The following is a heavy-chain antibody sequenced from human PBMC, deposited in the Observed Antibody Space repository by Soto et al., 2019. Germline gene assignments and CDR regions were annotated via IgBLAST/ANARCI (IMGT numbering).Heavy chain of an antibody. V-gene: IGHV3-74*01. J-gene: IGHJ4*02. CDR1: GFTFSSFW. Sequence: PGGSLRLSCAASGFTFSSFWMHWVRQAPGKGLVWVSRINAEGTSTNYADSMKGRFTISRDNAKNTLYLQMNSLRAEDTAIYYCARGASANYYNEDWGQGTLVTVSS. CDR2: INAEGTST. D-gene: IGHD3-10*01. CDR3: ARGASANYYNED.